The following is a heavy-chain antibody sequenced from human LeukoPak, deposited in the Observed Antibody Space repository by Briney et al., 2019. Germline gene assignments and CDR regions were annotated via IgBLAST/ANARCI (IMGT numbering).Heavy chain of an antibody. V-gene: IGHV1-3*01. Sequence: GASVKVSCKASGYTFTSYAMHWVRQAPGQRLEWMGWINAGNGNTKYSQKFQGRVTITRDTSASTAYMELSSLRSEDTAVYYCAKDAVGELRYFDYWGQGTLVTVSS. CDR3: AKDAVGELRYFDY. CDR2: INAGNGNT. CDR1: GYTFTSYA. D-gene: IGHD1-26*01. J-gene: IGHJ4*02.